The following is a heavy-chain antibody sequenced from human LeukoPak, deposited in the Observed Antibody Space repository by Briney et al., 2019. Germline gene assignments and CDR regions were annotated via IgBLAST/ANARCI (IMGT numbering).Heavy chain of an antibody. D-gene: IGHD2-2*01. CDR1: GNSFATYS. CDR3: ARLRGPSFTSSYYFDY. Sequence: GESLKISCKGSGNSFATYSVAWVRQIPGKGLEWMGIIYPDDSDTRYSPSFQDQVTMSADKSSSTAYLQWSGLKASDTAMYYCARLRGPSFTSSYYFDYWGQGTLVTVSS. CDR2: IYPDDSDT. J-gene: IGHJ4*02. V-gene: IGHV5-51*01.